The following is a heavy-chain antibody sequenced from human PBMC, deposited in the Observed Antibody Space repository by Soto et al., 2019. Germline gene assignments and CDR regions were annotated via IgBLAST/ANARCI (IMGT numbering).Heavy chain of an antibody. D-gene: IGHD4-17*01. Sequence: GASVKVSCKASGYTFTGYYMHWVRQAPGQGLEWMGWINPNSGGTNYAQKFQGWVTMTRDTSISTAYMELSRLRSDDTAVYYCAREKSNHYGGNGPYYYYGMAVRAQGTSLPVSS. J-gene: IGHJ6*02. CDR3: AREKSNHYGGNGPYYYYGMAV. CDR2: INPNSGGT. V-gene: IGHV1-2*04. CDR1: GYTFTGYY.